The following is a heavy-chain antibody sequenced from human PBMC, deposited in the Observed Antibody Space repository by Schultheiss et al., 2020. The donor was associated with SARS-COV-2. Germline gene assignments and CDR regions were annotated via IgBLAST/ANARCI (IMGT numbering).Heavy chain of an antibody. D-gene: IGHD3-3*01. J-gene: IGHJ3*01. Sequence: GGSLRLSCAASGFTFSSYAMHWVRQAPGKGLEWVAVISYDGSNKYYADTVKGRFTISRDNSKNTLYLQMNSLRAEDTAVYYCAKVLNPRITIFGVVIGDAVEVWGQGTMGTVSS. V-gene: IGHV3-30*04. CDR2: ISYDGSNK. CDR1: GFTFSSYA. CDR3: AKVLNPRITIFGVVIGDAVEV.